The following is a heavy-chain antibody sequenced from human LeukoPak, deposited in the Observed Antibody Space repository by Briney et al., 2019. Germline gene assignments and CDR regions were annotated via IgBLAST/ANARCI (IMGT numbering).Heavy chain of an antibody. CDR1: GFTFSSYA. J-gene: IGHJ4*02. Sequence: GGSLRLSCAASGFTFSSYAMNWVRQTPGKGLEWVSVISGSGGSTNYADPVKGRFTISRDNSKNTLYLQMNSLRAEDTAVYYCAKDDRSGGYNYGIFEYWGQGTLVTVSS. CDR2: ISGSGGST. CDR3: AKDDRSGGYNYGIFEY. V-gene: IGHV3-23*01. D-gene: IGHD5-18*01.